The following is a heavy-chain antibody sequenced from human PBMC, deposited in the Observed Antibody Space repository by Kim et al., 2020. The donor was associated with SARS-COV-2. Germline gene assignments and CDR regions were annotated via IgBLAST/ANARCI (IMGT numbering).Heavy chain of an antibody. D-gene: IGHD5-12*01. V-gene: IGHV3-48*02. CDR2: ISSSSSTI. J-gene: IGHJ6*02. CDR1: GFTFSSYS. CDR3: ARGSRVAKQGRPYYGMDV. Sequence: GGSLRLSCAASGFTFSSYSMNWVRQAPGKGLEWVSYISSSSSTIYYADSVKGRFTISRDNAKNSLYLQMNSLRDEDTAVYYCARGSRVAKQGRPYYGMDVWGQGTTVTVSS.